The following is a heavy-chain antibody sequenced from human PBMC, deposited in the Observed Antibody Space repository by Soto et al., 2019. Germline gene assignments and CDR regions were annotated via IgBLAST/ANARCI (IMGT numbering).Heavy chain of an antibody. Sequence: QVQLQESGPGLVKPSGTLSLTCAVSGGSISSSNWWSWVRQPPGKGLEWIGEIYHSGSTNYNPSLKSRVXXSXDXXKNQFSLKLSSVTAADTAVYYCARDPNDYGQPLDYWGQGTLVTVSS. J-gene: IGHJ4*02. V-gene: IGHV4-4*02. CDR3: ARDPNDYGQPLDY. CDR2: IYHSGST. D-gene: IGHD4-17*01. CDR1: GGSISSSNW.